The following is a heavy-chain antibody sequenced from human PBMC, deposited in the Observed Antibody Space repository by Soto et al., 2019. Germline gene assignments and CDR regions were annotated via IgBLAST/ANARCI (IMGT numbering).Heavy chain of an antibody. Sequence: SETLSPTCTVAGGYISSSSYFWGWKSQPPGKGLEWIGTINHSGSTNYNPSLKSRVTISVDTSKNQFSLKLTSVTAADTAVYYCARSSITPRLFMYPFDYWGQGTLVTVSS. CDR2: INHSGST. CDR1: GGYISSSSYF. V-gene: IGHV4-39*07. CDR3: ARSSITPRLFMYPFDY. J-gene: IGHJ4*02. D-gene: IGHD6-6*01.